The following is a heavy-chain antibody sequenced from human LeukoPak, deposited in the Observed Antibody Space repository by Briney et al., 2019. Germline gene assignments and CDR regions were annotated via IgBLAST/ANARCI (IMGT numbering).Heavy chain of an antibody. Sequence: SGPALVKPTQTLTLTCTFSGFSLSTSGMCVSWIRQPPGKALEWLARIDWDDDKYYSTPLKTRLTISKDTSKNQVVLTMTNMDPVDTATYYCARILFDYYGSGYYYYGMDVWGQGTTVTVSS. D-gene: IGHD3-10*01. CDR2: IDWDDDK. CDR3: ARILFDYYGSGYYYYGMDV. CDR1: GFSLSTSGMC. J-gene: IGHJ6*02. V-gene: IGHV2-70*11.